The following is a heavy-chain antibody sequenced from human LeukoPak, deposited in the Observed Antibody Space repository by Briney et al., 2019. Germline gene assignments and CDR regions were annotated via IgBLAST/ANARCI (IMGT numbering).Heavy chain of an antibody. CDR3: AKGEEVRIAVAGNYFDY. CDR1: GFTFSSYA. D-gene: IGHD6-19*01. CDR2: ISGSGGST. Sequence: HPGGSLRLSCAASGFTFSSYAMSWVRQAPGKGLEWVSAISGSGGSTYYADSVKGRFTISRDNSKNTLYLQMNSLRAEDTAVYYCAKGEEVRIAVAGNYFDYWGQGTLVTVSS. V-gene: IGHV3-23*01. J-gene: IGHJ4*02.